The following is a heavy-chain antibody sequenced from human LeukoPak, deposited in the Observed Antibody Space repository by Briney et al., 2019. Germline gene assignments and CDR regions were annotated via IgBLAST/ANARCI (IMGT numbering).Heavy chain of an antibody. D-gene: IGHD2-21*02. Sequence: GGSLRLSCAASGFTFSSYSMNWVRQAPGKGLEWVSYISSSSSTIYYADSVKGRFTISRDNAKNSLYLQMNSLRAEDTAVYYCARAKKAYCGGDCSAPFDYWGQGTLVTVSS. V-gene: IGHV3-48*04. CDR2: ISSSSSTI. CDR3: ARAKKAYCGGDCSAPFDY. CDR1: GFTFSSYS. J-gene: IGHJ4*02.